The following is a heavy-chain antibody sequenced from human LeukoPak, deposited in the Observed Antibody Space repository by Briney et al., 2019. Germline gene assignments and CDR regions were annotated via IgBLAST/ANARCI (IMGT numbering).Heavy chain of an antibody. CDR3: ARGYSGSYHPNAFDI. Sequence: APVKVSCKASGGTFSSYAISWVRQAPGQGLEWMGGIIPIFGTANYAQKFQGRVTITADESTSTAYMELSSLRSEDTAVYYCARGYSGSYHPNAFDIWGQGTMVTVSS. CDR2: IIPIFGTA. V-gene: IGHV1-69*13. CDR1: GGTFSSYA. J-gene: IGHJ3*02. D-gene: IGHD1-26*01.